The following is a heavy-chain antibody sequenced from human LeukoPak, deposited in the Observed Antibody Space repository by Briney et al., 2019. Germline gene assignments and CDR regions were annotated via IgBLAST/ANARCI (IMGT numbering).Heavy chain of an antibody. CDR2: IYSGGST. D-gene: IGHD3-22*01. J-gene: IGHJ4*02. Sequence: GSLGLFCAGSGFTVRSHHMSWVRQAPGKGLEWVPVIYSGGSTYYADSVKGRFTISRDNSKNTLYLQMNSLRAEDTAVYYCARAPNYYDSSGAFDYWSQGTLVTVSS. CDR1: GFTVRSHH. V-gene: IGHV3-53*01. CDR3: ARAPNYYDSSGAFDY.